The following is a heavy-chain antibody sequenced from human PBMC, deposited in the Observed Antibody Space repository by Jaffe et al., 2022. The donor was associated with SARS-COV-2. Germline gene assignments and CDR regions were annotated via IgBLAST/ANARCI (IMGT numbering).Heavy chain of an antibody. V-gene: IGHV4-59*01. J-gene: IGHJ6*02. CDR2: IYYSGST. Sequence: QVQLQESGPGLVKPSETLSLTCTVSGGSISSYYWSWIRQPPGKGLEWIGYIYYSGSTNYNPSLKSRVTISVDTSKNQFSLKLSSVTAADTAVYYCARVPLGTPDYYYYGMDVWGQGTTVTVSS. CDR3: ARVPLGTPDYYYYGMDV. CDR1: GGSISSYY.